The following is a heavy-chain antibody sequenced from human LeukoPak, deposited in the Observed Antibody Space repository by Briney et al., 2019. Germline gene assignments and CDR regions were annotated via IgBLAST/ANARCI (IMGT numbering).Heavy chain of an antibody. CDR3: ARKTGPIDC. Sequence: PGGSLRLSCAASGFTLSDTYMSWLRQPPGKGLEWVSYIGSSASTIYYADSVKGRFTISRDNAKNSLYLQMNSLRAEDTAVYYCARKTGPIDCWGQGTLVTVSS. CDR2: IGSSASTI. CDR1: GFTLSDTY. J-gene: IGHJ4*02. V-gene: IGHV3-11*01.